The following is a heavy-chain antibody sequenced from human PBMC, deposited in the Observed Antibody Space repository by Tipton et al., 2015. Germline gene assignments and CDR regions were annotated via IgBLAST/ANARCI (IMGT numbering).Heavy chain of an antibody. Sequence: GLVKPSETLSLTCAISGYSISSGYYWSWIRQPPGKGLEWIGSISHSGNTYYNPSLKSRVTMSRDTSKNQFSLKLTSVTAADTAAYYCACQDYDSLTRDYQTVDYWGQGTLVTVSS. CDR2: ISHSGNT. CDR1: GYSISSGYY. J-gene: IGHJ4*02. D-gene: IGHD3-9*01. CDR3: ACQDYDSLTRDYQTVDY. V-gene: IGHV4-38-2*01.